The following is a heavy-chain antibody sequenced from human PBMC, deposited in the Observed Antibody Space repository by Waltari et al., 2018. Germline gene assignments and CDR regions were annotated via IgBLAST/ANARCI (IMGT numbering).Heavy chain of an antibody. CDR2: INQSGSP. CDR1: GGSFTGYY. Sequence: QVQLLQWGAGLLTPSETLSLTCGVYGGSFTGYYGTWIRQPPGKGREWIGEINQSGSPNYNPSLRSRVTISLDTSKNHFSLSLASVSAADTAVYYCARKRAAFDIWGQGTLVNVSS. V-gene: IGHV4-34*01. J-gene: IGHJ3*02. CDR3: ARKRAAFDI.